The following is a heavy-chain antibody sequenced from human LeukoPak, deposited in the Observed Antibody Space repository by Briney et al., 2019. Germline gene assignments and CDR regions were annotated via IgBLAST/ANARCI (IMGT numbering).Heavy chain of an antibody. CDR1: GGSISSSSYY. D-gene: IGHD3-22*01. Sequence: PSETPSLTCTVSGGSISSSSYYWGWIRQPPGKGLEWIGSIYYSGSTYYNPSLKSRVAISVDTSKNQFSLKLSSVTAADTAVYYCARDSSGYYRIDYWGQGTLVTVSS. CDR3: ARDSSGYYRIDY. V-gene: IGHV4-39*01. J-gene: IGHJ4*02. CDR2: IYYSGST.